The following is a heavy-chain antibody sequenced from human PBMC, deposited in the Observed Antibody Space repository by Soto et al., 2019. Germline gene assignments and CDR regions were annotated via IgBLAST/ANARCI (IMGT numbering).Heavy chain of an antibody. CDR3: ARDMAKGGGSAGFDY. J-gene: IGHJ4*02. CDR1: GYTFTVYY. D-gene: IGHD1-26*01. V-gene: IGHV1-2*02. CDR2: INPKSGGT. Sequence: ASVKVSCKASGYTFTVYYMHWVRQAPGQALEWMGWINPKSGGTMYPQKFQGRVTMTWDTSISTAYMALTRRRSDDTAVYYSARDMAKGGGSAGFDYWGQGALVTVAS.